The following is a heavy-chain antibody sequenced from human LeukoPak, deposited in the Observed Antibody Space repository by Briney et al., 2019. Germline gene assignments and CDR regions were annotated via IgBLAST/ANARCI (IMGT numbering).Heavy chain of an antibody. V-gene: IGHV4-4*07. Sequence: SETLSLTCTVSGGSISSYYWSWIRQPAGKGLEWIGRIYTSGSTDYNPSLKSRVTISVDKSKNQFSLKLSSVTAADTAVYYCAGEPGYYGSGSQSGLNWYFDLWGRGTLVTVSS. CDR3: AGEPGYYGSGSQSGLNWYFDL. CDR2: IYTSGST. D-gene: IGHD3-10*01. CDR1: GGSISSYY. J-gene: IGHJ2*01.